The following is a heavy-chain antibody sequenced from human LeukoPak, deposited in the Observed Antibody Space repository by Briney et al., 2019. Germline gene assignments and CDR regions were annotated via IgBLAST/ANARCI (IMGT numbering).Heavy chain of an antibody. V-gene: IGHV3-73*01. J-gene: IGHJ4*02. D-gene: IGHD4-23*01. CDR3: TRRELVDYGGNVLSDY. CDR1: GFTFSGSA. CDR2: IRSKANSYAT. Sequence: GGSLRLSCAASGFTFSGSAMHWVRQASGKGLRWVARIRSKANSYATAYAASVKGRFTISRDDSKNTAYLQMNSLKTEDTAVYYCTRRELVDYGGNVLSDYWGQGTLVTVSS.